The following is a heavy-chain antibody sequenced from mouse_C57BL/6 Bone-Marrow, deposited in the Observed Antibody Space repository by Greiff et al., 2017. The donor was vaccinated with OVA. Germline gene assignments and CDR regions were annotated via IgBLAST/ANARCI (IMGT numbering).Heavy chain of an antibody. Sequence: VQLQQPGAELVKPGASVKLSCKASGYTFTSYWMHWVKQRPGQGLEWIGMIHPNSGSTNYNEKFKNKATLTVDKSSSTAYMQLSSLTAEDSAVYYCARSRLRRIYYAMDYWGQGTSVTVSS. CDR2: IHPNSGST. D-gene: IGHD2-4*01. V-gene: IGHV1-64*01. J-gene: IGHJ4*01. CDR3: ARSRLRRIYYAMDY. CDR1: GYTFTSYW.